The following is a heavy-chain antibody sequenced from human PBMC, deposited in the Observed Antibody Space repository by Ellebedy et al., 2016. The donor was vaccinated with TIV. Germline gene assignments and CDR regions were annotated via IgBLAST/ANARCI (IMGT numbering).Heavy chain of an antibody. D-gene: IGHD3-22*01. J-gene: IGHJ4*02. CDR3: AKDRYYYDTSGYLRGDY. V-gene: IGHV3-23*01. Sequence: GESLKISCAASGFTFSSYTMNWVRQAPGKGPEWVSGIRGRGGTTYYADSVKGRFTISRDNSKNTLYLQMNSLRAEDTAIYYCAKDRYYYDTSGYLRGDYWGQGTEVTVSS. CDR1: GFTFSSYT. CDR2: IRGRGGTT.